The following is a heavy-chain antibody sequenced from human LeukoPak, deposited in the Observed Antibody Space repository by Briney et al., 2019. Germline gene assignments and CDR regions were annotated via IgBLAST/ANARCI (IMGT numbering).Heavy chain of an antibody. J-gene: IGHJ4*02. Sequence: GGSLRLSCAASGFTFSSYGMHWVRQAPGKGLEWVAVISYDGSNKYYADSVKGRFTISRDNSKNTLYLQMNSLRAEGTAVYYCAKDRGYSYGYFDYWGQGTLVTVSS. D-gene: IGHD5-18*01. V-gene: IGHV3-30*18. CDR1: GFTFSSYG. CDR3: AKDRGYSYGYFDY. CDR2: ISYDGSNK.